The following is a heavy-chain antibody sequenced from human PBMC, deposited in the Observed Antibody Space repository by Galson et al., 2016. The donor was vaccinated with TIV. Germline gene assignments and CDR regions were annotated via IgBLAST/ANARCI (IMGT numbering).Heavy chain of an antibody. J-gene: IGHJ6*02. Sequence: SVKVSCKASGYTFINYGISWVRQAPGQGLEWMGWISTNNGKTNFAQKLQGRVRMTTDTSTSTAYMELRGLRSDDTAFYYCARDIMVRGVSHYYYGMDVWGQGTTVTVSS. CDR3: ARDIMVRGVSHYYYGMDV. CDR2: ISTNNGKT. D-gene: IGHD3-10*01. CDR1: GYTFINYG. V-gene: IGHV1-18*01.